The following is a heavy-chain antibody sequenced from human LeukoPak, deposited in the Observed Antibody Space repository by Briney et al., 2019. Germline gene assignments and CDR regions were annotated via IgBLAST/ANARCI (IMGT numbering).Heavy chain of an antibody. Sequence: SETLSLTCTVSGGSISSYYWSWIRQPPGKGLKWIGYIYYSGSTNYNPSLKSRVTISVDTSKNQFSLKLSSVTAADTAVYYCARGIYGDYAPSSFDYWGQGTLVTVSS. J-gene: IGHJ4*02. CDR2: IYYSGST. V-gene: IGHV4-59*01. D-gene: IGHD4-17*01. CDR3: ARGIYGDYAPSSFDY. CDR1: GGSISSYY.